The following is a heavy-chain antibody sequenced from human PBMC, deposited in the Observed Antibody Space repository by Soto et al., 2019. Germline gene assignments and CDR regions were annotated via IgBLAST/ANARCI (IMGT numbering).Heavy chain of an antibody. CDR1: GGSFSGYY. CDR2: INHSGST. J-gene: IGHJ6*03. D-gene: IGHD2-15*01. V-gene: IGHV4-34*01. CDR3: ARSVVVVAAKGLRYYYYMDV. Sequence: SETLSLTCAVYGGSFSGYYWSWIRQPPGKGLEWIGEINHSGSTNYNPSLKSRVTISVDTSKNQFSLKLSPVTAADTAVYYCARSVVVVAAKGLRYYYYMDVWGKGTTVTVSS.